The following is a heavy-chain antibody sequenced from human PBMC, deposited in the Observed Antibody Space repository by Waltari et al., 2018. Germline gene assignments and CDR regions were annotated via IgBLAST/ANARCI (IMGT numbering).Heavy chain of an antibody. J-gene: IGHJ3*01. CDR2: IYPGDSDT. CDR3: ARRITRKYSGAFDV. V-gene: IGHV5-51*01. Sequence: KGLEWMGIIYPGDSDTRYSPSFQGQVTISADKSISTAYLQWSSLKASDTAMYYCARRITRKYSGAFDVWGQGTMVTVSS. D-gene: IGHD3-3*01.